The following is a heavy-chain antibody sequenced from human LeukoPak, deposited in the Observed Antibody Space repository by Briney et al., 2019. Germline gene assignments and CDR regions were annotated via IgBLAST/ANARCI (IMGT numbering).Heavy chain of an antibody. Sequence: SVKVSCKASGGTFSSYAISWVRQAPGQGLEWMGGIIPIFGTANYAQKFQGRDTITADKSTSTAYMELSSLRSEDTAVYYCARVPYSSSWYFFQHWGQGTLVTVSS. CDR2: IIPIFGTA. CDR1: GGTFSSYA. J-gene: IGHJ1*01. D-gene: IGHD6-13*01. CDR3: ARVPYSSSWYFFQH. V-gene: IGHV1-69*06.